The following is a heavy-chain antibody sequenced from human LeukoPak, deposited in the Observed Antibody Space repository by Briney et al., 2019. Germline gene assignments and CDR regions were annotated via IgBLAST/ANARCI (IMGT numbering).Heavy chain of an antibody. D-gene: IGHD3-16*02. CDR1: GVTFSSYG. CDR2: IRYDGSNK. Sequence: GGXLRLSCAASGVTFSSYGMHWVGQAPGKGVEGVAFIRYDGSNKDYADSVKGGFTISRENSKNTLHMQMNSLRAEDTAVYYCAKDYVWGSFRYFDYWGQGTLVTVSS. J-gene: IGHJ4*02. V-gene: IGHV3-30*02. CDR3: AKDYVWGSFRYFDY.